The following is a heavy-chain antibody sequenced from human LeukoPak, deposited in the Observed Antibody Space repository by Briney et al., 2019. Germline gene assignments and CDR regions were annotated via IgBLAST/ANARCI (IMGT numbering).Heavy chain of an antibody. J-gene: IGHJ4*02. CDR2: INPSGGST. D-gene: IGHD2-15*01. CDR1: GYTFTSYY. V-gene: IGHV1-46*01. Sequence: ASVKVSCKASGYTFTSYYMHWVRQAPGQGLEWMGIINPSGGSTSYAQKFQGRVTMTRDTSTSTAYMELRSLRSDDTAVYYCARNAGYCSGGSCYFDYWGQGTLVTVSS. CDR3: ARNAGYCSGGSCYFDY.